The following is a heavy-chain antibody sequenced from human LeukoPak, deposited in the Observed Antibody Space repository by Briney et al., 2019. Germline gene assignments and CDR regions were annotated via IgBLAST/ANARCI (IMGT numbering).Heavy chain of an antibody. V-gene: IGHV3-23*01. CDR1: GFTFSSYA. CDR2: ISGSGGST. CDR3: AKTPSDYYDSSGYYSIGY. Sequence: PGGSLRLSCAASGFTFSSYAMSWVRQAPGKGLEWVPAISGSGGSTYYADSVKGRFTISRDNSKNTLYLQMNSLRAEDTAVYYCAKTPSDYYDSSGYYSIGYWGQGTLVTVSS. J-gene: IGHJ4*02. D-gene: IGHD3-22*01.